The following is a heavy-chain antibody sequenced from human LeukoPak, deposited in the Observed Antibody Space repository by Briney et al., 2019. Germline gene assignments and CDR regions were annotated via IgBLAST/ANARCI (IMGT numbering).Heavy chain of an antibody. CDR1: GFTFDHYA. J-gene: IGHJ4*02. CDR3: ARVLHKRNYDSSDYYGY. V-gene: IGHV3-9*01. D-gene: IGHD3-22*01. Sequence: GGSLRLSCAASGFTFDHYAMHWVRQAPGKGLEWVSGISWNSGSIGYADSVKGRFTISRDNAKNSLYLQMNSLRAEDTAVYYCARVLHKRNYDSSDYYGYWGQGTLVTVSS. CDR2: ISWNSGSI.